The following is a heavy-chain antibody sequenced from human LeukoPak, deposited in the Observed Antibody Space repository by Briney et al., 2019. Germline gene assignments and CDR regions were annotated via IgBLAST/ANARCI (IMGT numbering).Heavy chain of an antibody. D-gene: IGHD3-10*01. V-gene: IGHV3-21*01. CDR1: GFTFSSYS. Sequence: GGSLRLSCAASGFTFSSYSMNWVRQAPGKGLEWVSSISSSSSYIYYADSVKGRFTVSRDNAKNSLYLQMNSLRADDTAVYYCARDLGGSVRGDFDYWGQGAPVTVSS. CDR3: ARDLGGSVRGDFDY. CDR2: ISSSSSYI. J-gene: IGHJ4*02.